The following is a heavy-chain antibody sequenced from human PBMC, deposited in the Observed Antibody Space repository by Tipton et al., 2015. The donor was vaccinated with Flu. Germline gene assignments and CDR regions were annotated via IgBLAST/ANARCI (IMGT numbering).Heavy chain of an antibody. D-gene: IGHD6-19*01. CDR2: IKPDGSGK. CDR1: GFTFSTYW. Sequence: SLRLSCAASGFTFSTYWMTWVRQAPGKGLEWVANIKPDGSGKYYLDSVKGRFTISRDNAENSLYLQMNSLRAEDTAIYYCARGSGDYWGQGTLLTVSS. J-gene: IGHJ4*02. CDR3: ARGSGDY. V-gene: IGHV3-7*04.